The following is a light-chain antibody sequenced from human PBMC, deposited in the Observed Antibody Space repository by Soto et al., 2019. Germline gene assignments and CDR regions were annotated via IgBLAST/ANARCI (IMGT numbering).Light chain of an antibody. V-gene: IGLV1-40*01. Sequence: QSVLTQPPSMSGAPGQRVTISCIGSSSNIGAGYDVHWYQQLPGTAPKLLIYGNSNRPSGVPDRFSGSKSGTSASLAITGLQAEDEADYYCQSYDSSLSGSVVFGGGTKETVL. J-gene: IGLJ3*02. CDR3: QSYDSSLSGSVV. CDR2: GNS. CDR1: SSNIGAGYD.